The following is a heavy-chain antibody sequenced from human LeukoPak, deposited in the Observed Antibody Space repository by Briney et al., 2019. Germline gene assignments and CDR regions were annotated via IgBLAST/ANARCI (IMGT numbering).Heavy chain of an antibody. CDR2: IKSKTDSGTT. V-gene: IGHV3-15*01. CDR3: TTDLHLFDY. CDR1: GFAFSNAW. D-gene: IGHD3-3*02. J-gene: IGHJ4*02. Sequence: GGSLRLSCAASGFAFSNAWMSWVRQAPGKGREWVGRIKSKTDSGTTDYAAPVKGRFTISRDDSKNTLYLQMNSLTTEDTAVYYCTTDLHLFDYWGQGTLVTVSS.